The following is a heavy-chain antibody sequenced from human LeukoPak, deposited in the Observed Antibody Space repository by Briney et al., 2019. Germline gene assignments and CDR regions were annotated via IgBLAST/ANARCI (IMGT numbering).Heavy chain of an antibody. D-gene: IGHD3-22*01. V-gene: IGHV1-58*02. CDR3: AREPDRYYYDSSGTDY. CDR1: AFTLTNSA. CDR2: IVVDSGVA. Sequence: SVKVSCKASAFTLTNSAIQWVRQVRGQRLEWIGWIVVDSGVANSAQKFQERVSISMDPSTSTAYMELRSLRSDDTAVYYCAREPDRYYYDSSGTDYWGQGTLVTVSS. J-gene: IGHJ4*02.